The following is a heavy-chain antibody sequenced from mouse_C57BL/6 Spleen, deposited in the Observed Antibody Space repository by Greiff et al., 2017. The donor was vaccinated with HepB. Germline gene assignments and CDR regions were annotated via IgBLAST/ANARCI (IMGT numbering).Heavy chain of an antibody. J-gene: IGHJ3*01. CDR3: TRWGDYGSSYGFAY. Sequence: VQLQQSGAELVRPGASVTLSCKASGYTFTDYEMHWVKQTPVHGLEWIGAIDPETGGTAYNQKFKGKAILTADKSSSTAYMELRSLTSEDSAVYYCTRWGDYGSSYGFAYWGQGTLVTVSA. V-gene: IGHV1-15*01. D-gene: IGHD1-1*01. CDR2: IDPETGGT. CDR1: GYTFTDYE.